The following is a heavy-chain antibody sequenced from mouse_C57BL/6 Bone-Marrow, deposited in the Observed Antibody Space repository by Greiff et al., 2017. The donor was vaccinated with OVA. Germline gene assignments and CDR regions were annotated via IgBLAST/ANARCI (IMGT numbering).Heavy chain of an antibody. CDR1: GFTFSSYA. J-gene: IGHJ4*01. Sequence: EVQVVDSGGGLVKPGGSLKLSCAASGFTFSSYAMSWVRQTPEKRLEWVATISDGGSYTYYPDNVKGRFTISRDNAKNNLYLQMSHLKSEDTAMYYCARYYDHYAMDYWGQGTSVTVSS. CDR2: ISDGGSYT. D-gene: IGHD2-4*01. V-gene: IGHV5-4*01. CDR3: ARYYDHYAMDY.